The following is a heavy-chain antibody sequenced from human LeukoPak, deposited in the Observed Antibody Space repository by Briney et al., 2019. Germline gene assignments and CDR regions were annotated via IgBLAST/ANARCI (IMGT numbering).Heavy chain of an antibody. CDR3: AKRASGSGTSLYFFDY. V-gene: IGHV3-23*01. D-gene: IGHD3-10*01. CDR1: GFTFSSYA. Sequence: GGSLRLSCAASGFTFSSYAMSWVRQAPGKGLEWVAGISNSGGSTFYADSVKGRFTISRDNSKNTLYLQMNSLRAEDTAVYYCAKRASGSGTSLYFFDYWGQGTLVTVSS. CDR2: ISNSGGST. J-gene: IGHJ4*02.